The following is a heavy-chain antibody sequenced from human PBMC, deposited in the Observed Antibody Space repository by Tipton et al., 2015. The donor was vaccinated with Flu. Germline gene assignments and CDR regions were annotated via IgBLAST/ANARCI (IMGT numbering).Heavy chain of an antibody. J-gene: IGHJ4*02. CDR2: ISGGGAIR. CDR3: ARTRGGYCTSSSCYADYFDY. D-gene: IGHD2-2*01. V-gene: IGHV3-23*01. Sequence: GSLRLSCAASGFTFSRYAMSWVRQAPGKGLEWVSAISGGGAIRYFADSVKGRFTISRDNSKNMLYLQMNSLGAEDTAVYYCARTRGGYCTSSSCYADYFDYWGQGTLVTVSS. CDR1: GFTFSRYA.